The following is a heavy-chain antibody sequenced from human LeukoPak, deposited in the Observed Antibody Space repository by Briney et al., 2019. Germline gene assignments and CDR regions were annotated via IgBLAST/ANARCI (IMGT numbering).Heavy chain of an antibody. CDR1: GLSFSNYW. CDR3: ARVIVGASQNDY. V-gene: IGHV3-48*02. Sequence: PGGSLRLSCEASGLSFSNYWMHWVRQAPGKGPEWVSYISSDSNTIYYADSVKGRFTISRDNAKNSLYLQMNSLRDEDTAVYYCARVIVGASQNDYWGQGTLVTVSS. J-gene: IGHJ4*02. D-gene: IGHD1-26*01. CDR2: ISSDSNTI.